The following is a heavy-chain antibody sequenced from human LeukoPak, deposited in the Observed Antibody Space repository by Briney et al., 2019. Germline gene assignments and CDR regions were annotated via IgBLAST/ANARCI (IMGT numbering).Heavy chain of an antibody. CDR2: IYSGGGT. Sequence: PGGSLRLSCAVSGFTVSSNYMTWVRQAPGKGLEWVSVIYSGGGTYYAGSVKGRFTISRDNSKNTVYLQMNSLRAEDTAVYYCAKLGGGDSNDAFDIWGQGTMVTVSS. CDR1: GFTVSSNY. CDR3: AKLGGGDSNDAFDI. V-gene: IGHV3-66*01. J-gene: IGHJ3*02. D-gene: IGHD2-21*02.